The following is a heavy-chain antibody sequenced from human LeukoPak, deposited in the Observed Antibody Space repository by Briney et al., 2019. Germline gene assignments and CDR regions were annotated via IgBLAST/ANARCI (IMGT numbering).Heavy chain of an antibody. D-gene: IGHD3-3*01. CDR2: INHSGST. V-gene: IGHV4-34*01. J-gene: IGHJ5*02. Sequence: LSXTXAVXXGXFXXXYWSWIRQPPGKGLEWIGEINHSGSTNYNPSLKSRVTISVDTSKNQFSLKLSSVTAADTAVYYCARGPLWWSGQNWFDPWGQGTLVTVSS. CDR1: XGXFXXXY. CDR3: ARGPLWWSGQNWFDP.